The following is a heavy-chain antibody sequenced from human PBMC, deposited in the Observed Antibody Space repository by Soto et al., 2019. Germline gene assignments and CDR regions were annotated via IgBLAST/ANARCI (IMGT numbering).Heavy chain of an antibody. CDR2: VNSGATTK. CDR3: ARMSSSVSPGC. D-gene: IGHD2-2*01. Sequence: EEQLVESGGGLVQPGGSLRLSCAASGFTFSAYSMNWVRQAPGKGLEWVSYVNSGATTKYYAGSVKGRFTISRDNAQNSLYLQMNRLRAEDTAIYYCARMSSSVSPGCWGQGTMVTVSS. V-gene: IGHV3-48*01. J-gene: IGHJ4*02. CDR1: GFTFSAYS.